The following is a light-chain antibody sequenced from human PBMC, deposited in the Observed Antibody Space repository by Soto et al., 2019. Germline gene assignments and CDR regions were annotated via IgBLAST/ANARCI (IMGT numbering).Light chain of an antibody. CDR3: QHYGTSPLT. Sequence: EFVLTQSPGTLSLSPGERATLSCRASQSITSRSLAWYQQKPGQAPRLLIYGASSRATGISDRFSGSGSGTDFTLTISRLEPEDLAVYYCQHYGTSPLTFGGGTKVEIK. V-gene: IGKV3-20*01. CDR2: GAS. J-gene: IGKJ4*01. CDR1: QSITSRS.